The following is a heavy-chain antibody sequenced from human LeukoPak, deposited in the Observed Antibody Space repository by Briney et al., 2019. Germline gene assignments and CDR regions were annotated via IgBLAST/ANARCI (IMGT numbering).Heavy chain of an antibody. D-gene: IGHD5-12*01. J-gene: IGHJ4*02. V-gene: IGHV3-30-3*01. CDR1: GFTFSSYA. CDR2: ISYDGSNK. Sequence: GGSLRLSCAASGFTFSSYAMHWVRQAPGKGLEWVAVISYDGSNKYYADSVKGRFTISRDNSKNTLYLQMNSLRAEDTAVYYCAKEKDSGYDLEYYFDYWGQGTLVTVSS. CDR3: AKEKDSGYDLEYYFDY.